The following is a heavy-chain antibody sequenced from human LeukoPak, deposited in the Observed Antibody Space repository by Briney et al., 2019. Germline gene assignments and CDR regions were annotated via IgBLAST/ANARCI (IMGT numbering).Heavy chain of an antibody. J-gene: IGHJ5*02. CDR2: ISAYNGNR. CDR1: GYTFTSSG. V-gene: IGHV1-18*01. CDR3: ARGLEWFPSSLTHFDP. Sequence: ASVKVCCKASGYTFTSSGISWVRQAPGQGLVWMGWISAYNGNRNYAQKLQGRVTMTTDTSTSTAYMELRSMRSDDTAVYYCARGLEWFPSSLTHFDPWGQGTLVTVSS. D-gene: IGHD3-3*01.